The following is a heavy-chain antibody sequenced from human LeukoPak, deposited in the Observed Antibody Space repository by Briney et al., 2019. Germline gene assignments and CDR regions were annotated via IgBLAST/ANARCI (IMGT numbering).Heavy chain of an antibody. CDR1: GFSFNAFW. CDR2: IHHDGSVR. J-gene: IGHJ5*02. D-gene: IGHD5-24*01. Sequence: GGSLRLSCEASGFSFNAFWMSWVRQAPGKGLEWVANIHHDGSVRHCVESVRGRFTISRDNAKNSLFLQMNSLRVEDTAVYYCAREDGGWLRADLWGQGTLVTVSS. CDR3: AREDGGWLRADL. V-gene: IGHV3-7*01.